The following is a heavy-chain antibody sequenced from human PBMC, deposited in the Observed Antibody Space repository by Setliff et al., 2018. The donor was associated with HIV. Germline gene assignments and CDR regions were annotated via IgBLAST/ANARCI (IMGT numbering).Heavy chain of an antibody. V-gene: IGHV4-59*01. CDR1: GGSISSYY. D-gene: IGHD2-15*01. Sequence: SETLSLTCTVSGGSISSYYWSWIRQPPGKGLEWIGYIYYSGSTNYNPSLKSRVTISVDTSKNQFSLKLSSVTAADTAVYYCARNPCSGGSCPDAFGIWGQGTMVTVSS. J-gene: IGHJ3*02. CDR2: IYYSGST. CDR3: ARNPCSGGSCPDAFGI.